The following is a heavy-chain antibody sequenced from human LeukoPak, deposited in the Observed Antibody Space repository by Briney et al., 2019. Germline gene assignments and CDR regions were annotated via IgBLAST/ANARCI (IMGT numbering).Heavy chain of an antibody. J-gene: IGHJ5*02. V-gene: IGHV1-18*01. CDR1: GYTFTSDG. D-gene: IGHD2-2*01. CDR3: ARNTAYCSSTSCYDWFDP. Sequence: ASVKVSCKASGYTFTSDGINWVRQAPGQALEWMGWISAYNGNTNYAQKLQGRVTMTTDTSTSTAYMELRSLRSDDTAVYYCARNTAYCSSTSCYDWFDPWGQGTLVTVSS. CDR2: ISAYNGNT.